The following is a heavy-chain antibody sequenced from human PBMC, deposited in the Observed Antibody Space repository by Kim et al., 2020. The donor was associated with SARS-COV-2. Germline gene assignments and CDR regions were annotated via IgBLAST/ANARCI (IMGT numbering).Heavy chain of an antibody. CDR2: ISYDGSNK. D-gene: IGHD5-18*01. J-gene: IGHJ4*02. Sequence: GGSLRLSCAASGFTFSSYGMHWVRQAPGKGLEWVAVISYDGSNKYYADSVKGRFTISRDNSKNTLYLQMNSLRAEDTAVYYCAADTAMSYWGQGTLVTVSS. CDR3: AADTAMSY. CDR1: GFTFSSYG. V-gene: IGHV3-30*03.